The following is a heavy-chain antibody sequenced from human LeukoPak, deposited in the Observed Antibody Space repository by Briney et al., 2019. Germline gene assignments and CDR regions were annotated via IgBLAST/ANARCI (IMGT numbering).Heavy chain of an antibody. Sequence: GGSLRLSCAASGFTFSSYWMSWVRQAPGEGLEWLANIKRDGSVKSYVDSVKGRFTISRGNAKNSLYLQMNSLGAEDTAVYYCARELSSGIDYWGQGTLVTVSS. J-gene: IGHJ4*02. V-gene: IGHV3-7*05. CDR1: GFTFSSYW. CDR2: IKRDGSVK. D-gene: IGHD3-22*01. CDR3: ARELSSGIDY.